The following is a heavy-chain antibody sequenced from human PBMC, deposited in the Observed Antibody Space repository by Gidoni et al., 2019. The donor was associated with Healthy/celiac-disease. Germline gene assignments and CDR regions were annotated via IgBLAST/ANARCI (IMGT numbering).Heavy chain of an antibody. J-gene: IGHJ3*02. CDR3: ARDPSGSDDNVAFDI. V-gene: IGHV3-33*01. Sequence: QVQLLASGGGVVQPGRSLRPPCAASGFTFSSYGMLWVRHAPGKGVVWVAVMWYDGSNKYYADSVKGRLTISRDNSKNTLYLQMNSLRAEDTAVYYCARDPSGSDDNVAFDIWGQGTMVTVSS. CDR2: MWYDGSNK. CDR1: GFTFSSYG. D-gene: IGHD1-26*01.